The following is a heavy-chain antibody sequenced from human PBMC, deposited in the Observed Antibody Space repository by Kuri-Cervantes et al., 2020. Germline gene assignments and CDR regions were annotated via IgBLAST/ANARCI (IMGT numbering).Heavy chain of an antibody. CDR2: IYHSGST. V-gene: IGHV4-4*02. Sequence: GSLRLSCAVSGGSISSSNWWSWVRQPPGKGLEWIGEIYHSGSTNYNPSLKSRVTISVDTSKNQFSLKLSSVTAADTAVYYCASSSRYYDSSGYYSGDWFDPWGQGTLVTVSS. D-gene: IGHD3-22*01. CDR3: ASSSRYYDSSGYYSGDWFDP. CDR1: GGSISSSNW. J-gene: IGHJ5*02.